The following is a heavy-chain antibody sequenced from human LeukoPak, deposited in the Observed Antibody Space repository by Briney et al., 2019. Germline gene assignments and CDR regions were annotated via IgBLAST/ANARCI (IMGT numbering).Heavy chain of an antibody. V-gene: IGHV3-7*01. CDR3: ARDRPGLYRDY. Sequence: GGSLRLSCAASGFTFSSNWMSWVRLAPGRGLEWVANIKQDGSEKYYVDSVKGRFTISRDNAKNSLYLQMNSLRAEDTAVYYCARDRPGLYRDYWGQRTLVTLSS. J-gene: IGHJ4*02. D-gene: IGHD5/OR15-5a*01. CDR2: IKQDGSEK. CDR1: GFTFSSNW.